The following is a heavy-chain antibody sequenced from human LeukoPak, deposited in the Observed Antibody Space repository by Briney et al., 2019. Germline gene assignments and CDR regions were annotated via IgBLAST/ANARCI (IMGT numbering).Heavy chain of an antibody. CDR2: IIPIFGTA. D-gene: IGHD2-2*01. V-gene: IGHV1-69*13. J-gene: IGHJ6*02. Sequence: SVKVSCKASGYTSTSYGISWVRQAPGQGLEWMGGIIPIFGTANYAQKFQGRVTITADESTSTAYMELSSLRSEDTAVYHCAKGPNCSSTSCYVGYYYYGMGVWGQGTTVTVSS. CDR3: AKGPNCSSTSCYVGYYYYGMGV. CDR1: GYTSTSYG.